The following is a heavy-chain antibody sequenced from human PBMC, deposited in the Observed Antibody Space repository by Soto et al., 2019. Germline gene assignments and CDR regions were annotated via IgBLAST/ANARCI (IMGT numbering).Heavy chain of an antibody. CDR1: GGSISSTDW. J-gene: IGHJ4*02. CDR2: IYHSWTT. V-gene: IGHV4-4*02. Sequence: TSETLSLTCAVPGGSISSTDWWTWVRQPPGKGLEWIGEIYHSWTTNYNPSLKSRVTISLDKSKNQFSLTLSSVTAADTAVYYCAVPGAGDFDYWGQGALVTVSS. D-gene: IGHD6-13*01. CDR3: AVPGAGDFDY.